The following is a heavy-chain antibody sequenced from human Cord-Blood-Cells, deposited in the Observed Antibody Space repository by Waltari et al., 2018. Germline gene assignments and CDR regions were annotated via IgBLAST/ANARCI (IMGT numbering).Heavy chain of an antibody. CDR3: ARSYRSSWFFDY. Sequence: VQLVQSGAEVKKRGASVKVSCKASGYTFTGYYMHWVRQAPGQGLEWMGWINPNSGGTNYAHKFKGWVTMTRDTSISTAYMELSRLRSDDTAVYYCARSYRSSWFFDYCGQGTLVTVSS. V-gene: IGHV1-2*04. CDR1: GYTFTGYY. D-gene: IGHD6-13*01. CDR2: INPNSGGT. J-gene: IGHJ4*02.